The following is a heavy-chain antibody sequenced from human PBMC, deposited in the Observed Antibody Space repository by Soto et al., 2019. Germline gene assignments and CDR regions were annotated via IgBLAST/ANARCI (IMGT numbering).Heavy chain of an antibody. V-gene: IGHV3-30-3*01. CDR2: ISYDGSNK. CDR3: ARGRLSPTPYCFDY. Sequence: QVQLVESGGGVVQPGRSLRLSCAASGFTFSSYAMHWVRQAPGKGLEWVAVISYDGSNKYYADSVKGRFTISRDNSKNTLYLQMNSLRAEDTAVYYCARGRLSPTPYCFDYWGQGTMVTVSS. CDR1: GFTFSSYA. J-gene: IGHJ4*02.